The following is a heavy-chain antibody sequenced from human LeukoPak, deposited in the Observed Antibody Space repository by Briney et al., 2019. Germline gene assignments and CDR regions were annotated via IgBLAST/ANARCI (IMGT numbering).Heavy chain of an antibody. V-gene: IGHV4-59*01. J-gene: IGHJ4*02. D-gene: IGHD6-13*01. CDR3: ARDRIAAQSGFDY. CDR1: GGSISGYY. CDR2: IHYSGST. Sequence: SETLSLTCTVSGGSISGYYWSWIRQPPGKGLEYIGYIHYSGSTTYNPSLESRLTISVDTSKNQFSLKLSSVTAADTAVYYCARDRIAAQSGFDYWGQGTLVTVSS.